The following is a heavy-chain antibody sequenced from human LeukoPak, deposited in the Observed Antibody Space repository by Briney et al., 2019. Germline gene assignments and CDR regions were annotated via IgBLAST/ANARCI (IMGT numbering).Heavy chain of an antibody. CDR3: ARRRVGNGQWLAPGAFDI. V-gene: IGHV3-30-3*01. J-gene: IGHJ3*02. D-gene: IGHD6-19*01. CDR2: ISYDGSNK. CDR1: GFTFSSYA. Sequence: GGSLRLSCAASGFTFSSYAMHWVRQAPGKGLEWVAVISYDGSNKYYADSVKGRFTISRDNSKNTLYLQMNSLRAEDTAVYYCARRRVGNGQWLAPGAFDIWGQGTMVTVSS.